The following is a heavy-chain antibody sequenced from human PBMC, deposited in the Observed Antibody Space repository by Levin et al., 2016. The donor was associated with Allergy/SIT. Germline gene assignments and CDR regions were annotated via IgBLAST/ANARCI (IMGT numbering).Heavy chain of an antibody. V-gene: IGHV4-59*01. CDR2: IYYSGST. Sequence: SETLSLTCTVSGGSISSYYWSWIRQPPGKGLEWIGYIYYSGSTNYNPSLKSRVTISVDTSKNQFSLKLSSVTAADTAVYYCARLYSSGWYGGRYYYYYGMDVWGQGTTVTVSS. CDR3: ARLYSSGWYGGRYYYYYGMDV. D-gene: IGHD6-19*01. J-gene: IGHJ6*02. CDR1: GGSISSYY.